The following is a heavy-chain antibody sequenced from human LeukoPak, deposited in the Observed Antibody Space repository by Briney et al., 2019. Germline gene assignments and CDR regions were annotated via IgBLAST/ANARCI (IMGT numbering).Heavy chain of an antibody. CDR1: GDSFSSLSLY. CDR2: GNARGST. V-gene: IGHV4-61*02. CDR3: ARESTGTGRYHWYDI. J-gene: IGHJ4*02. Sequence: SQTLSLTCSVSGDSFSSLSLYWCWIRQPAGKGLEWIGRGNARGSTDYSPSLRSRITISVDTSKKQVSLRLSSVTAADTAVYYCARESTGTGRYHWYDIWGQGTLVTVSS. D-gene: IGHD3-9*01.